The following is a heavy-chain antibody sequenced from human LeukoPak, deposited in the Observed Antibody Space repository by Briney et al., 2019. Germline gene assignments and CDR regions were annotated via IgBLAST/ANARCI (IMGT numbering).Heavy chain of an antibody. CDR1: GFTFSSYA. CDR2: ISGSGGST. J-gene: IGHJ4*02. CDR3: AKMPKYCSSPTCYFYYFDY. V-gene: IGHV3-23*01. Sequence: GGSLRLSCAASGFTFSSYAMSWVRQAPGKGLEWVSAISGSGGSTYYADSVKGRFTISRDNSKNTLYLQMNSLRAEDTAVYYCAKMPKYCSSPTCYFYYFDYWGQGTLVTVSS. D-gene: IGHD2-2*01.